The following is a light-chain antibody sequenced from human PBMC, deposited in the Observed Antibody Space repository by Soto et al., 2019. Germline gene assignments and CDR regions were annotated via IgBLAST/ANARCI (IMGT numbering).Light chain of an antibody. CDR1: QTIISY. J-gene: IGKJ5*01. CDR3: QQLNSYPIT. CDR2: AAS. V-gene: IGKV1-39*01. Sequence: DIPMTQSPSSLSASVGDRVTITCRASQTIISYLHWYQQKPGKAPKLLIYAASSLQSGVPSRFSGSGSGTEFTLTINSLQPEDFATYYCQQLNSYPITFGQGTRLEIK.